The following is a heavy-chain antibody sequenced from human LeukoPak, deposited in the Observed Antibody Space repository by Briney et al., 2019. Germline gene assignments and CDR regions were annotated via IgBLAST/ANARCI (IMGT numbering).Heavy chain of an antibody. Sequence: GGSLRLSCAASGFTFSNAYMNWVRQAPGKGLEWVSAISGSGGSTYYADSVKGRFTISRDNSKNTLYLQMNSLRAEDTAVYYCAKEFLTGYYNWGQGTLVTVSS. J-gene: IGHJ4*02. CDR1: GFTFSNAY. D-gene: IGHD3-9*01. CDR3: AKEFLTGYYN. CDR2: ISGSGGST. V-gene: IGHV3-23*01.